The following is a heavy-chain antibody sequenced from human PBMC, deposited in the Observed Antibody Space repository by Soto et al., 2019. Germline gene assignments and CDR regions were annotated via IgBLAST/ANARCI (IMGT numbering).Heavy chain of an antibody. CDR1: GFTFSDYY. CDR3: ARAPDCTNGVCSAGFDY. V-gene: IGHV3-11*06. Sequence: GGSLRLSCAASGFTFSDYYMSWIRRAPGKGLEWVSYISISSSYTNYADSVKGRFTIFRDNAKNSLYLQMNSLRAEDTAVYYCARAPDCTNGVCSAGFDYWGQGTLVTVSS. D-gene: IGHD2-8*01. CDR2: ISISSSYT. J-gene: IGHJ4*02.